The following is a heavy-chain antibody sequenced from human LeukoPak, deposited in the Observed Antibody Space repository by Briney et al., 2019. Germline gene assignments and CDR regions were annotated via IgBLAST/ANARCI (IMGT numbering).Heavy chain of an antibody. CDR1: GFSFSGTD. Sequence: GGSLRLSCAASGFSFSGTDMHWVRQASGEGREWVGLIRTKANKYSTAYAASVKGSFTSSRDDSNDTAFVQMNRLKPEDTPVCYCTTTRLVGPTIDFAYWGQGTLVTVSS. J-gene: IGHJ4*02. CDR2: IRTKANKYST. V-gene: IGHV3-73*01. D-gene: IGHD1-26*01. CDR3: TTTRLVGPTIDFAY.